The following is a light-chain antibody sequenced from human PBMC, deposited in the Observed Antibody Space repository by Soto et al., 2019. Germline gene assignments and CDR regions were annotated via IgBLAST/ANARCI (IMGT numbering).Light chain of an antibody. CDR2: GTS. CDR3: LQYGSSPPT. V-gene: IGKV3-20*01. J-gene: IGKJ1*01. CDR1: QSVTNNY. Sequence: EIVLTQSPGTLSLSPGERATLSCRASQSVTNNYLAWYQRKPGQPPRLLIYGTSYRSTDIPRRFSGSGSGTDFTLTITTLEPEDFAVYYCLQYGSSPPTFGQGTKVEIK.